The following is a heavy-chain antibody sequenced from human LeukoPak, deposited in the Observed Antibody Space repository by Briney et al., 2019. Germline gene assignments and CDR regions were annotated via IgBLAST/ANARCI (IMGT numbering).Heavy chain of an antibody. Sequence: PSETLSLTCTVPGGSIRTYYWKSIRQSPGKGLEWIGDIYYSGSTNYNPSLKSRVTISVDTSKNQFSLKLSSVTAADTALYYCARGYGYNAYWGQGTLVTVSS. CDR1: GGSIRTYY. D-gene: IGHD5-24*01. V-gene: IGHV4-59*01. J-gene: IGHJ4*02. CDR3: ARGYGYNAY. CDR2: IYYSGST.